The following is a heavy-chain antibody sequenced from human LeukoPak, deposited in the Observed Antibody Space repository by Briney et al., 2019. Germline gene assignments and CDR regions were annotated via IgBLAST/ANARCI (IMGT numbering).Heavy chain of an antibody. J-gene: IGHJ4*02. Sequence: GGSLRLSCAASGFTFSSYAMSWVRQAPGKGLEWVSAISGSGGSTYYADSVKGRFTISRDNSKNTLYLQMNSLRAEDTAVYYCAKDRYSAEVPAAPDYWDQGTLVTVSS. V-gene: IGHV3-23*01. CDR3: AKDRYSAEVPAAPDY. CDR1: GFTFSSYA. D-gene: IGHD2-2*01. CDR2: ISGSGGST.